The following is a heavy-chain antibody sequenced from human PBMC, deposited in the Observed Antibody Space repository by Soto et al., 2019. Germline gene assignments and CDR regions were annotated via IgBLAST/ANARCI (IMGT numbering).Heavy chain of an antibody. CDR2: IHGGGNSA. V-gene: IGHV3-23*01. CDR1: GFTFSGYA. Sequence: GGSLTLSCAASGFTFSGYAMSWVRQAPGKGLEWVSVIHGGGNSAYYADSVKGRFTISRDNSKNTLYLQMSSLRGEDTAVYHCAKNRGRVTTEFYFVSWREALLITV. D-gene: IGHD4-17*01. CDR3: AKNRGRVTTEFYFVS. J-gene: IGHJ4*02.